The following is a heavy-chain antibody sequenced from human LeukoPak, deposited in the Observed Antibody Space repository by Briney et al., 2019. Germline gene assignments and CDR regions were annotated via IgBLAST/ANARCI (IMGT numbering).Heavy chain of an antibody. Sequence: GGSLRLSCAASGFTFSSYWMSWVRQAPGRGLEGVASIQREGSEEHYVDSVKGRFTISRDNAKNSLYLQMNSLRAEDTAVYYCARGGYRYMDVWGKGTTVTVSS. CDR3: ARGGYRYMDV. V-gene: IGHV3-7*04. J-gene: IGHJ6*03. D-gene: IGHD6-13*01. CDR2: IQREGSEE. CDR1: GFTFSSYW.